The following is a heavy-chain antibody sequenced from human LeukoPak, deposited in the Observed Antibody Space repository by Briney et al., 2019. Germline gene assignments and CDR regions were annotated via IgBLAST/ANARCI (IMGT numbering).Heavy chain of an antibody. CDR3: ARAVRGYSYAYLPY. CDR2: INPKSGGT. V-gene: IGHV1-2*02. Sequence: GASVKVSCKASGYNFTDYYIHWVRQAPGQGLEWMGWINPKSGGTNYAQKFRGRVTMTRDTSISTAYMELSGLRSDDTAVYYCARAVRGYSYAYLPYWGQGTLVTVSS. J-gene: IGHJ4*02. D-gene: IGHD5-18*01. CDR1: GYNFTDYY.